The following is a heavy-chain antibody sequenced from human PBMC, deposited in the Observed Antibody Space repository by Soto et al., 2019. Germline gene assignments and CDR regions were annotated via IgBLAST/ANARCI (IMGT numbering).Heavy chain of an antibody. CDR2: ISSSSSYI. CDR1: GFTFSSYS. Sequence: GGSLRLSCAASGFTFSSYSMNWVRQAPGKGLEWVSSISSSSSYIYYADSVKGRFTISRDNAKNSLYLQMNSLRAEDTAVYYCARDGPHYDFWRGYYNWFDPWGQGTLVTVSS. J-gene: IGHJ5*02. V-gene: IGHV3-21*01. CDR3: ARDGPHYDFWRGYYNWFDP. D-gene: IGHD3-3*01.